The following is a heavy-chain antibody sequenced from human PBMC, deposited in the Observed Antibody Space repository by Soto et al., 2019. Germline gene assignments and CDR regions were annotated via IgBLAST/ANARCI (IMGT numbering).Heavy chain of an antibody. Sequence: GGSLRLSCAASGFTFSSYGMHWVRQAPGKGLELVAVISYDGSNKYYADSVKGRFTISRDNSKNTLYLQMNSLRAEDTAVYYCAKNQLWFGELRNDAFDIWGQGTMVTVSS. CDR3: AKNQLWFGELRNDAFDI. V-gene: IGHV3-30*18. CDR1: GFTFSSYG. J-gene: IGHJ3*02. D-gene: IGHD3-10*01. CDR2: ISYDGSNK.